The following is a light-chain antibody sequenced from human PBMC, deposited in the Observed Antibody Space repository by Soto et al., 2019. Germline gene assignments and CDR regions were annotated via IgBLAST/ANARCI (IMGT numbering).Light chain of an antibody. CDR3: QQYGSSPQT. J-gene: IGKJ1*01. Sequence: IGLTQSPGTLSLSPGERSTLSCRASQSVSSSYLAWYQQKPGQAPRLLIYGASSRATGIPDRFSGSGSGTDFTLTISRLEPEDFAVYYCQQYGSSPQTFGQGTKLEI. V-gene: IGKV3-20*01. CDR1: QSVSSSY. CDR2: GAS.